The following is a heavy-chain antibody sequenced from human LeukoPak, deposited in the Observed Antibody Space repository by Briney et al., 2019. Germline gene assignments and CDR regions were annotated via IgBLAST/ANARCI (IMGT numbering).Heavy chain of an antibody. V-gene: IGHV4-4*07. D-gene: IGHD2-15*01. J-gene: IGHJ5*02. CDR3: ARDRYCSSVSCYPDNSNWFDP. CDR1: GGSISTYY. CDR2: IYTSGST. Sequence: SETLSLTCTVSGGSISTYYWSCIRQPAGKGLEWIGRIYTSGSTNYNPSLKSRVTMSVDTSKNQFSLKLSSVTAADTAVYYCARDRYCSSVSCYPDNSNWFDPWGQGTLVTVSS.